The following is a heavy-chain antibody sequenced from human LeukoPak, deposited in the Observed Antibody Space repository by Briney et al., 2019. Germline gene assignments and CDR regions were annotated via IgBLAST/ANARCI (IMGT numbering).Heavy chain of an antibody. CDR1: GGTFSSYA. J-gene: IGHJ4*02. Sequence: SVKASCKASGGTFSSYAISWVRQAPGQGLEWMGGIIPIFGTANYAQKFQGRVTITTDESTSTAYMELSSLRSEDTAVYYCASDYDSSGAPFDYWGQGTLVTVSS. V-gene: IGHV1-69*05. D-gene: IGHD3-22*01. CDR2: IIPIFGTA. CDR3: ASDYDSSGAPFDY.